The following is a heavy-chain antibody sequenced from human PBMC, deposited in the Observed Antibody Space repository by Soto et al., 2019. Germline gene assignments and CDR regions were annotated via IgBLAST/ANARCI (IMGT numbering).Heavy chain of an antibody. Sequence: PGESLKISCKGFGYNFGSYWIAWARQMPGKGLERMGVIYPGNSDTTYIPSFQVQVTISADKFMSTAYLQLSSPKASDPAMYYCARHSAGISEPCDLGRWRQVSRGTV. V-gene: IGHV5-51*01. CDR2: IYPGNSDT. D-gene: IGHD6-13*01. CDR1: GYNFGSYW. J-gene: IGHJ1*01. CDR3: ARHSAGISEPCDLGR.